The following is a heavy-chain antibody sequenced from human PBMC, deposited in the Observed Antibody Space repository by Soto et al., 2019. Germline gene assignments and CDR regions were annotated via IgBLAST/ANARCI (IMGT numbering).Heavy chain of an antibody. V-gene: IGHV3-15*07. CDR1: GFTFSNAW. D-gene: IGHD3-22*01. CDR3: TTDYYDSSGYYPPLFDY. CDR2: IKSKTDGGTT. Sequence: GGSLRLSCAASGFTFSNAWMNWVRQAPGKGLEWVGRIKSKTDGGTTDYAAPVKGRFTISRDDSKNTLYLQMNSLKTEDTAVYYCTTDYYDSSGYYPPLFDYWGQGTLVTVSS. J-gene: IGHJ4*02.